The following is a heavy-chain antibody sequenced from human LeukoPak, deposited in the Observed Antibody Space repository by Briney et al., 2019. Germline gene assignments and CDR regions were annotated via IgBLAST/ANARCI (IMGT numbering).Heavy chain of an antibody. D-gene: IGHD6-13*01. V-gene: IGHV3-30*02. CDR2: IRYDGSNK. Sequence: GGSLRLSCAASGFTFSSYGMHWVRQAPGKGLEWVAFIRYDGSNKYYADSVKGRFTISRDNSKNTLYLQMNSLRAEDTAVYYCAKENGYSSSWYGGGWFDPWGQGTLVTVSS. CDR1: GFTFSSYG. CDR3: AKENGYSSSWYGGGWFDP. J-gene: IGHJ5*02.